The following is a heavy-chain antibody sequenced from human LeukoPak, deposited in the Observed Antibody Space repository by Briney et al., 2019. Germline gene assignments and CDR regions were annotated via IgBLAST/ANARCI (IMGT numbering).Heavy chain of an antibody. V-gene: IGHV4-59*10. CDR1: GGSFSGYY. J-gene: IGHJ6*03. Sequence: SETLSLTCVVYGGSFSGYYWSWIRQPAGKGLEWIGRIYTSGSTNYNPSLKSRVTMSVDTSKNQFSLKLSSVTAADTAVYYCARSVTTEPYYYYYMDVWGKGTTVTVSS. CDR2: IYTSGST. D-gene: IGHD4-17*01. CDR3: ARSVTTEPYYYYYMDV.